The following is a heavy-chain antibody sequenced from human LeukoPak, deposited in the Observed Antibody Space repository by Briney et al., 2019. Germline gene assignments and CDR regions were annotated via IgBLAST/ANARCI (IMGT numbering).Heavy chain of an antibody. CDR1: GYTFTSYY. Sequence: ASVKVSCKACGYTFTSYYMHWVRQAPGQGLEWMGCIKPNSGGTNYAQKFQGWVTMARDTSISTAYMELSRLRSDDTAVYYCARDQVQWLAAYGMDVWGQGTTATVS. D-gene: IGHD6-19*01. CDR2: IKPNSGGT. V-gene: IGHV1-2*04. J-gene: IGHJ6*02. CDR3: ARDQVQWLAAYGMDV.